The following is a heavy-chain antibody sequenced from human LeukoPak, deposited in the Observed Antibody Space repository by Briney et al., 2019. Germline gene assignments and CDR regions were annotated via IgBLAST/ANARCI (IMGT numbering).Heavy chain of an antibody. CDR3: ARDGLRSNYNTAIVSTSLSY. V-gene: IGHV3-21*01. CDR1: GFTFSSYS. Sequence: PGGSLRLSCAASGFTFSSYSMNWVRQAPGKGLEWVSSISSSSSYIYYADSVKGRFTISRDNAKNSLYLQMNSLRAEDTAVYYCARDGLRSNYNTAIVSTSLSYWGQGTLVTVSS. D-gene: IGHD5-18*01. CDR2: ISSSSSYI. J-gene: IGHJ4*02.